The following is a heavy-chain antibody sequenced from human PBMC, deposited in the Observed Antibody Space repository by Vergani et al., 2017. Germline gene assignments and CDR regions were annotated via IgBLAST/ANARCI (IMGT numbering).Heavy chain of an antibody. CDR1: GYTFSNYY. CDR2: INPSGGHT. D-gene: IGHD3-9*01. CDR3: ARVDYGILTGYRY. V-gene: IGHV1-46*03. Sequence: QVQVVQSGAEVKKSGASVKVSCKTSGYTFSNYYMPWVRQAPGQGLEWMGIINPSGGHTNYAQKFQGRVTMTRDTSTSTVYMEQSSLRSEDTAIYYCARVDYGILTGYRYWGQGTLGTVSA. J-gene: IGHJ4*02.